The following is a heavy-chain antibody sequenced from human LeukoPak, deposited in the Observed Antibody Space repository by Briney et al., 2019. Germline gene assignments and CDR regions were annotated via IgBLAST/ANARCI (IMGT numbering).Heavy chain of an antibody. CDR3: ASHSSGYYRYFDY. Sequence: KPSETLSLTCAVYGGSFGGYYWSWIRQPPGKGLEWIGEINHSGSTNYNPSLKSRVTISVDTSKHQFSLKLSSVTAADTAVYYCASHSSGYYRYFDYWGQGTLVTVSS. CDR2: INHSGST. D-gene: IGHD3-22*01. V-gene: IGHV4-34*01. J-gene: IGHJ4*02. CDR1: GGSFGGYY.